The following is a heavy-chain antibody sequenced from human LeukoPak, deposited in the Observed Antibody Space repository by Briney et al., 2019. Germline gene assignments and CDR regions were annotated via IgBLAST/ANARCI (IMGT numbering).Heavy chain of an antibody. J-gene: IGHJ6*03. V-gene: IGHV1-69*06. CDR1: GGTFSSYA. CDR3: ARGDYYGSGSRYYYYYYMDV. CDR2: IIPIFGTA. Sequence: ASVKVSCKASGGTFSSYAISWVRQAPGQGLEWMGGIIPIFGTANYAQKFQGRVTITADKSTSTAYMELSSLRSEDTAVYYCARGDYYGSGSRYYYYYYMDVWGKGTTVTVSS. D-gene: IGHD3-10*01.